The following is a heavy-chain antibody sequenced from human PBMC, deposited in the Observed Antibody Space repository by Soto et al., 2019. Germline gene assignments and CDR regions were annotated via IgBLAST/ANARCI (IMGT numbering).Heavy chain of an antibody. V-gene: IGHV4-59*01. J-gene: IGHJ4*02. D-gene: IGHD3-22*01. CDR1: GDSLSTFY. CDR3: ARGRTVRNYADDSSDYFYFFDY. CDR2: VYYTGST. Sequence: TLSLTCTVSGDSLSTFYWGWMRQSPGKELEWIGYVYYTGSTNYNPSLKSRVTISVDRSKNQFSLKLTSANAADTAVYYCARGRTVRNYADDSSDYFYFFDYWGQGTQVTVSS.